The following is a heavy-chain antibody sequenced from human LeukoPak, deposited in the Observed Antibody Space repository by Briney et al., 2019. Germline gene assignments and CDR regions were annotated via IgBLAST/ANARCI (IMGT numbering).Heavy chain of an antibody. J-gene: IGHJ4*02. CDR2: INHGGST. Sequence: SETLSLTCAVYGGSLSAYYWTWIRQPPGKGLEWIGEINHGGSTNYNPSLKSRVTISVDTSKNQFSLKLSSVTAADTAVYYCARPPHYYGSGSYGLVYWGQGTLVTVSS. V-gene: IGHV4-34*01. D-gene: IGHD3-10*01. CDR3: ARPPHYYGSGSYGLVY. CDR1: GGSLSAYY.